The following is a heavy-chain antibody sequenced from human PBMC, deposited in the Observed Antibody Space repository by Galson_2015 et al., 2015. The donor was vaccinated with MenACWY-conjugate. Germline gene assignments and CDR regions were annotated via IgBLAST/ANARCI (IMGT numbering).Heavy chain of an antibody. D-gene: IGHD2-8*01. CDR3: AKHVRPSAMVHTIPGNDAFDI. V-gene: IGHV1-69*13. J-gene: IGHJ3*02. CDR2: INPVFGAA. Sequence: SVKVSCKASGGTFSKYAISWLRQAPGQGPEWMGAINPVFGAANYAQKFQDRLTTSADGSTSTAYMDLGSLRSEDTAVYYCAKHVRPSAMVHTIPGNDAFDIWGQGTRVTVSS. CDR1: GGTFSKYA.